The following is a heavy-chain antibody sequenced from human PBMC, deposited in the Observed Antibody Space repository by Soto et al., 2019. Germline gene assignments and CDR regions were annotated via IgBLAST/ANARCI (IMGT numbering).Heavy chain of an antibody. V-gene: IGHV5-51*01. J-gene: IGHJ4*02. CDR2: IYPGDSDT. Sequence: PGESLKISCKGSGYSFTRYWIGWVRQMPGKGLEWMGIIYPGDSDTRYSPSFQGQVTISADTSISTAYLEWSSLKASDTAIYYCARHVYYDVLKKNYWGQGTLVTVSS. D-gene: IGHD3-9*01. CDR1: GYSFTRYW. CDR3: ARHVYYDVLKKNY.